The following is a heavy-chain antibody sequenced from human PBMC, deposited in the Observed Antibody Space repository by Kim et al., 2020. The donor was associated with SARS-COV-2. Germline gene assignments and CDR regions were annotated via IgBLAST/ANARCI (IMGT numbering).Heavy chain of an antibody. CDR2: ISYDGSNK. CDR1: GFTFSSYG. J-gene: IGHJ4*02. D-gene: IGHD3-16*02. V-gene: IGHV3-30*18. CDR3: AKEGYHWGSYRYPPRNYFDY. Sequence: GGSLRLSCAASGFTFSSYGMHWVRQAPGKGLEWVAVISYDGSNKYYADSVKGRFTISRDNSKNTLYLQMNSLRAEDTAVYYCAKEGYHWGSYRYPPRNYFDYWGQGTLVTVSS.